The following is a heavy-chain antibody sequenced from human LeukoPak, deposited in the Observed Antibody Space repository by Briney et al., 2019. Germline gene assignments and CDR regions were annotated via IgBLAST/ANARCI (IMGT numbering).Heavy chain of an antibody. CDR2: INPSGGSI. D-gene: IGHD2-2*01. CDR3: ARDMDCSSTSCYPLYMDV. V-gene: IGHV1-46*01. Sequence: ASVKVSCKASGYTFTSYYMHWVRQAPGQGLEWMGIINPSGGSISYAQKFQGRVTMTRDMSTGTVYMELSSLRSEDTAVYYCARDMDCSSTSCYPLYMDVWGKGTTVTVSS. J-gene: IGHJ6*03. CDR1: GYTFTSYY.